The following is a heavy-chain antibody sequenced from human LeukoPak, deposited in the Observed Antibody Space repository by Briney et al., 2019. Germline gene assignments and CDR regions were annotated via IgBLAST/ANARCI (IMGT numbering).Heavy chain of an antibody. CDR1: GGSFTAYY. CDR2: VNESGST. D-gene: IGHD2-2*01. Sequence: AETLSLTCNVSGGSFTAYYWAWVRQPPGKGLEGVGEVNESGSTYYSPSLRSRGTVSIETSKNQFSLKLSSVTAADTAVYYCARIKTIVVVPAAYYYYYMDVWGKGTTVTVSS. V-gene: IGHV4-34*01. CDR3: ARIKTIVVVPAAYYYYYMDV. J-gene: IGHJ6*03.